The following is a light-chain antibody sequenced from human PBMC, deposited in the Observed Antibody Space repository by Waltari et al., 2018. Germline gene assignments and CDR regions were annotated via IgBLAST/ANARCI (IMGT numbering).Light chain of an antibody. V-gene: IGLV1-44*01. CDR3: ATWDDSLNGWV. CDR1: NHNNGKNT. J-gene: IGLJ3*02. CDR2: RND. Sequence: QSLLTQAPSASAPPGQRINMTCFGRNHNNGKNTVNWYQQLPGTAPKLRVYRNDQRPSEVPDRFSGSSSGTSASLAISGLQFDDEADYYCATWDDSLNGWVFGGGTRLTVL.